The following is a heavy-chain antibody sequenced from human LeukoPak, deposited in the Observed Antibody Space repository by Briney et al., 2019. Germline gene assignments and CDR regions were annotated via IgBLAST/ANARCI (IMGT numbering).Heavy chain of an antibody. CDR3: ARPSSGGWYNWFDP. Sequence: SETLSLTCAVYGGSFSGYYWSWIRQPPGKGLEWIGEINHSGSTNYNPSLKSRVTISVDTSKNQFSLKLSSVTAADTAVYYCARPSSGGWYNWFDPWGQGTLVTVSS. D-gene: IGHD3-10*01. V-gene: IGHV4-34*01. CDR2: INHSGST. J-gene: IGHJ5*02. CDR1: GGSFSGYY.